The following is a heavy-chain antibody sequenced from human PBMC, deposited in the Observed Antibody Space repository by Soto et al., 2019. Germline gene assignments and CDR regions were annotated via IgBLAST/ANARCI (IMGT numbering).Heavy chain of an antibody. V-gene: IGHV1-3*01. Sequence: GSVKVSFKASGYTFTSYAMHLVRQAPGQRLEWMGWINAGNGNTKYSQKFQGRVTITRDTSASTAYMELSSLRSEDTAVYYCARVVFLAADGTYYFDYWGQGTLVTVSS. CDR3: ARVVFLAADGTYYFDY. CDR1: GYTFTSYA. D-gene: IGHD6-13*01. J-gene: IGHJ4*02. CDR2: INAGNGNT.